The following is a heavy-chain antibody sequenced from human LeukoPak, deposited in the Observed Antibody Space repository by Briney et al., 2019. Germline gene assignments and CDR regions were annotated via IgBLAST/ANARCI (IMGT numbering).Heavy chain of an antibody. J-gene: IGHJ4*02. D-gene: IGHD3-10*01. CDR2: FDPEDGET. CDR3: AATRMVRGVMTFDY. CDR1: GYTLTELS. Sequence: ASVKVSCKVSGYTLTELSMHWVRQAPGKGLEWMGSFDPEDGETIYAQKFQGRVTMTEDTSTDTAYMELSSLRSEDTAVYYCAATRMVRGVMTFDYWGQGTLVTVSS. V-gene: IGHV1-24*01.